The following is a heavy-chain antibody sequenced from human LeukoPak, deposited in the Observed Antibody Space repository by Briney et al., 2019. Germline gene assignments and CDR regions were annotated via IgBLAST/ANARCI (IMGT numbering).Heavy chain of an antibody. CDR2: INPNSGGT. CDR1: GYTFTGYY. Sequence: ASVKVSCNASGYTFTGYYMHWVRQAPGQGLEWMGRINPNSGGTNYAQKFQGRVTMTRDTSISTAYMELSRLRSDDTAVYYCAREGLTGTTWFDPWGQGTLVTVSS. D-gene: IGHD1-7*01. V-gene: IGHV1-2*06. CDR3: AREGLTGTTWFDP. J-gene: IGHJ5*02.